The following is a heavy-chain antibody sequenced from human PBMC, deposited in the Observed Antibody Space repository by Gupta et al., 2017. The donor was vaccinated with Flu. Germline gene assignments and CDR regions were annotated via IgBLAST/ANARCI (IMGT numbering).Heavy chain of an antibody. CDR1: GFTFDDDA. V-gene: IGHV3-43D*04. J-gene: IGHJ1*01. CDR2: ISWDGGST. CDR3: AKGNPSIAVAGSTAEYFQH. D-gene: IGHD6-19*01. Sequence: EVQLVESGGGVVQPGGSLRLSCAASGFTFDDDAMHWVRQAPGKGLEWVSLISWDGGSTYYADSVKGRFTISRDNSKNSLYLQMNSLRAEDTALYYCAKGNPSIAVAGSTAEYFQHWGQGTLVTVSS.